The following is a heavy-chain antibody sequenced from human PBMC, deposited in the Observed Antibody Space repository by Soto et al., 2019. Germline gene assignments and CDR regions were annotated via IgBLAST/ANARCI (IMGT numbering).Heavy chain of an antibody. V-gene: IGHV4-39*01. CDR2: IYYSGST. J-gene: IGHJ5*02. CDR3: ARPSDCSGGSCYSEYFAVGNWFDP. Sequence: QLQLQESGPGLVKPSETLSLTCTVSGGSISSGRYYWGWIRQPPGKGLEWIGSIYYSGSTYSNPSLKSRVTIFVDTSKNQFSLRLSSVTAADTAVYYCARPSDCSGGSCYSEYFAVGNWFDPWGQGTLVTVSS. D-gene: IGHD2-15*01. CDR1: GGSISSGRYY.